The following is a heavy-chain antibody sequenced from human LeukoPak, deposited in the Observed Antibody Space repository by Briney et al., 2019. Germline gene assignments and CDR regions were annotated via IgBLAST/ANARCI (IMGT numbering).Heavy chain of an antibody. V-gene: IGHV3-7*01. CDR1: GFTFSSYW. J-gene: IGHJ3*02. CDR3: ARDGGNYDILTGYVDAFDI. Sequence: PGGSLRLSCAASGFTFSSYWMNWVRQAPGKGLEWVANIKQDGSEKYYVDSVKGRFTISRDNAKNSLYLQMNSLRAEDTAVYYCARDGGNYDILTGYVDAFDIWGQGTMVTVSS. CDR2: IKQDGSEK. D-gene: IGHD3-9*01.